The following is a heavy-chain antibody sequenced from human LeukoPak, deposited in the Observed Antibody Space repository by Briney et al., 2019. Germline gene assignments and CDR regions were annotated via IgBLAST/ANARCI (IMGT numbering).Heavy chain of an antibody. D-gene: IGHD6-19*01. V-gene: IGHV1-8*01. J-gene: IGHJ4*02. CDR1: GYTFTSYD. CDR3: ARGGYSSGIRFVDY. CDR2: MNPNSGNT. Sequence: ASVKVSCKASGYTFTSYDINWVRQATGQGLEWMGWMNPNSGNTGYAQKFQGRVTMTTDTSTSTAYMELRSLRSDDTAVYYCARGGYSSGIRFVDYWGQGTLVTVSS.